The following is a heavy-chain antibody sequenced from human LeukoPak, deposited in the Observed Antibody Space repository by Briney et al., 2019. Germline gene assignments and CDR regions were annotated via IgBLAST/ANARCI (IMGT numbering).Heavy chain of an antibody. CDR1: GFTFRNSW. Sequence: GGSLRLSCAASGFTFRNSWMHWLRRAPGKGLVWVSRISADGSDTIYADSVQGRFTISRDNAKNTLFLQMNSLRAEDTAVYYCAIYRGGSGPTTTDYWGQGTLVTVSS. D-gene: IGHD6-19*01. CDR2: ISADGSDT. V-gene: IGHV3-74*01. J-gene: IGHJ4*02. CDR3: AIYRGGSGPTTTDY.